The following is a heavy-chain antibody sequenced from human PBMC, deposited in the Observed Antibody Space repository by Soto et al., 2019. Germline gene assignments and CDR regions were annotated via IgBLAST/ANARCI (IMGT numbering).Heavy chain of an antibody. CDR3: VRDGTKTLRDWFDP. V-gene: IGHV4-4*07. Sequence: PSETLSLTCTVSGASISGFYWGWIRKSAGKGLEWIGRIYATGTTDYNPSLKSRVMMSVDTSKKQFSLKLGSVTAADTAVYYCVRDGTKTLRDWFDPWGQGISVTVSS. D-gene: IGHD1-1*01. CDR2: IYATGTT. J-gene: IGHJ5*02. CDR1: GASISGFY.